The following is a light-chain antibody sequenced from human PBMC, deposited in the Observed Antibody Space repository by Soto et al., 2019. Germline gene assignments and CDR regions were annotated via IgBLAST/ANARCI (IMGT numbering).Light chain of an antibody. CDR2: GAS. J-gene: IGKJ2*01. V-gene: IGKV3-20*01. CDR3: QQYGSSPRVRYT. CDR1: QSVSSSY. Sequence: EIVLTQSPGTLSLSPGERATLSCRASQSVSSSYLAWYQQKPGQAPRLLIYGASSRATGIPDRFSGSGSGTDFTLTISRLEPEDLAVYYCQQYGSSPRVRYTFGQGTKLEIK.